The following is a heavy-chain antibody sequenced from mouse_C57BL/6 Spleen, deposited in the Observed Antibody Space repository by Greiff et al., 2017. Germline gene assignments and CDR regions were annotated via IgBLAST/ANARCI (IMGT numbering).Heavy chain of an antibody. Sequence: QVQLKQPGAELVMPGASVKLSCKASGYTFTSYWLHWVKQRPGQGLEWIGGIDPSDSYTNYNQKFKGKSTLTVDKSSSTAYMQLSSLTSADSAVYYCARSRGTGYCDVWGTGTTVTVSS. J-gene: IGHJ1*03. CDR3: ARSRGTGYCDV. CDR2: IDPSDSYT. D-gene: IGHD3-3*01. CDR1: GYTFTSYW. V-gene: IGHV1-69*01.